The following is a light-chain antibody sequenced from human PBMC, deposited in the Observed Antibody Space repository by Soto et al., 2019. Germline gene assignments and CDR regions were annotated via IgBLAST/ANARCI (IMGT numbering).Light chain of an antibody. CDR3: QQRSET. CDR1: QSFSSY. CDR2: DAS. V-gene: IGKV3-11*01. J-gene: IGKJ1*01. Sequence: EIVLTQSPATLSLSPGERATLSCRASQSFSSYLAWYQQKPGQAPRLLIYDASNRATGIPARFSGSGSGTDFTLTISSLEPEDFAVYYCQQRSETFGHGTKVEIK.